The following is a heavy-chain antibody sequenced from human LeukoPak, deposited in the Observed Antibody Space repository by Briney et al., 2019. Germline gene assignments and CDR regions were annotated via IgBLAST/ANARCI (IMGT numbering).Heavy chain of an antibody. V-gene: IGHV3-23*01. CDR2: ISGSSDIT. CDR3: AKGEHMIIMRYFQH. Sequence: GGSLRLSCAASGFTFSSHSMSWVRQAPGRGLEWVSVISGSSDITYYADSVKGRFTISRDNSKNTLSLQMNSLRAEDTAVYYCAKGEHMIIMRYFQHWGKGTLVTVSS. CDR1: GFTFSSHS. J-gene: IGHJ1*01. D-gene: IGHD3-22*01.